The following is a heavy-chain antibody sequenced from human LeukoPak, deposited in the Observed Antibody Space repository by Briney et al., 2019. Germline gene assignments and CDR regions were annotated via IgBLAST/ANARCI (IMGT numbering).Heavy chain of an antibody. CDR1: GFTFSSYS. CDR3: ARTATDTGEFDY. D-gene: IGHD6-13*01. Sequence: GGSLRLSCAASGFTFSSYSMNWVRQAPGKGLECVSSISSSSSSIYYADSVRGRFTISRDDAKNSLYLQMNSLRAEDTAVYYCARTATDTGEFDYWGQGTLVTVSS. CDR2: ISSSSSSI. V-gene: IGHV3-21*01. J-gene: IGHJ4*02.